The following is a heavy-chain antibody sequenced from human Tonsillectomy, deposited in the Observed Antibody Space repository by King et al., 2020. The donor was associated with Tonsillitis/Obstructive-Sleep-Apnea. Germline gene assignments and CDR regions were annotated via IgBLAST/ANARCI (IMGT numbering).Heavy chain of an antibody. V-gene: IGHV3-48*02. Sequence: DVQLVESGGGLVQPGGSLRLSCAASGFTFISYSMNWVRQAPGKGLGWVVYISSSSSTIYYADSVKGRFTISRDNAKNSLYLQMNSLRDEDTAVYYCAREPYDSSTSPPFWGQGTLVTVSS. J-gene: IGHJ4*02. D-gene: IGHD3-22*01. CDR3: AREPYDSSTSPPF. CDR2: ISSSSSTI. CDR1: GFTFISYS.